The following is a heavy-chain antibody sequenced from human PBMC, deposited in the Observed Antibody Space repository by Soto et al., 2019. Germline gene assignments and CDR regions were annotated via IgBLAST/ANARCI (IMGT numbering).Heavy chain of an antibody. D-gene: IGHD1-26*01. J-gene: IGHJ4*02. Sequence: QVQLVQSGAEVKKPGSSVKVSCRASGGTFSSYIISWVRQAPGQGLEWMGRIIPILGMGNYAQKFQGRVTITANNSTSTAYMELSCLGSEVTAVYYCATYSGSYYYLDYWGQGTLVTVSS. CDR1: GGTFSSYI. CDR3: ATYSGSYYYLDY. V-gene: IGHV1-69*02. CDR2: IIPILGMG.